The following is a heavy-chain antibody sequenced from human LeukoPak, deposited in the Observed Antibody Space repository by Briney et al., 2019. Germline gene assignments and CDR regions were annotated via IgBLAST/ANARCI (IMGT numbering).Heavy chain of an antibody. CDR1: GYTFTSYG. CDR3: ARVRSGSYPNYFDY. V-gene: IGHV1-18*01. CDR2: ISAYNGNT. J-gene: IGHJ4*02. Sequence: ASVKVSCKASGYTFTSYGISWVRQAPGQGLEWKGWISAYNGNTNYAQKLQGRVTMTTDTSTSTAYMELRSLRSDDTAVYYCARVRSGSYPNYFDYWGQGTLVTVSS. D-gene: IGHD1-26*01.